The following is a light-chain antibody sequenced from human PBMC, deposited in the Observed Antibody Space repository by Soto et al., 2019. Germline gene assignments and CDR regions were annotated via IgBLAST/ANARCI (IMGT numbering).Light chain of an antibody. CDR1: QSVSSY. Sequence: EIVLTQSPGTLSLSPGERATLSCRASQSVSSYLAWYQQKPGQAPRLLIYDASNRATGIPARFSGSGSGTDFTLTISSLESEEFAVYCCQQRSNWPPFTFGPGTKVDIK. J-gene: IGKJ3*01. V-gene: IGKV3-11*01. CDR2: DAS. CDR3: QQRSNWPPFT.